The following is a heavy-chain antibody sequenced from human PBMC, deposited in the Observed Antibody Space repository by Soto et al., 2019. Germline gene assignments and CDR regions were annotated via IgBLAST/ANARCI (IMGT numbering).Heavy chain of an antibody. CDR3: ARVWAYLDH. CDR2: ISSSGTTI. V-gene: IGHV3-11*01. D-gene: IGHD7-27*01. J-gene: IGHJ4*02. CDR1: GFIMSGYY. Sequence: GGSLRLSCVASGFIMSGYYMSWIRQGPGQGLEWLAYISSSGTTIAYADSVRGRFTISRDNAKNSLYLQMNSLEADDTAVYYCARVWAYLDHWGQGTPVTVSS.